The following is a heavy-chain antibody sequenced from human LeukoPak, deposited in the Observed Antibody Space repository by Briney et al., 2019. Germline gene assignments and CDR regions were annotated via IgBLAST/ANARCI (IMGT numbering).Heavy chain of an antibody. Sequence: SETLSLTCAVYGGSFSGYYWSWIRQPPGKGLEWIGEINHSGSTNYNPSLKSRVTISVDTSKNQFSLKLSSVTAADTAVYYCASHYYDSSGYYKGNWFDPWGQGTLVTVSS. D-gene: IGHD3-22*01. J-gene: IGHJ5*02. CDR1: GGSFSGYY. CDR3: ASHYYDSSGYYKGNWFDP. V-gene: IGHV4-34*01. CDR2: INHSGST.